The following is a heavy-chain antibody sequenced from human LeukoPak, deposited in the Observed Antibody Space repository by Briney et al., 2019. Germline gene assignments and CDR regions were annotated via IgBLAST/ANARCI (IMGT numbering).Heavy chain of an antibody. V-gene: IGHV1-2*04. CDR1: GYTFTGYY. CDR3: ARDLGRVRGVPYYYGMDV. D-gene: IGHD3-10*01. Sequence: ASVKVSCMASGYTFTGYYMHWVRQAPGQGLEWMGWINPNSGGTNYAQKFQGWVTMTRDTSISTAYMELSRLRSEDTAVYYCARDLGRVRGVPYYYGMDVWGKGTTVTVSS. CDR2: INPNSGGT. J-gene: IGHJ6*04.